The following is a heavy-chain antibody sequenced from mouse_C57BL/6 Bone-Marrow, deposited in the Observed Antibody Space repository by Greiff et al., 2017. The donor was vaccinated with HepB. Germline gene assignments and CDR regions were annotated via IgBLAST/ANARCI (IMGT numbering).Heavy chain of an antibody. J-gene: IGHJ4*01. V-gene: IGHV1-50*01. CDR2: IDPSDSYT. CDR1: GYTFTSYW. CDR3: ARFPYGSSFYAMDY. Sequence: VQLQQPGAELVKPGASVKLSCKASGYTFTSYWMQWVKQRPGQGLEWIGEIDPSDSYTNYNQKFKGKATLTVDTPSSTAYMQLSSLTSEDSAVYYCARFPYGSSFYAMDYWGQGTSVTVSS. D-gene: IGHD1-1*01.